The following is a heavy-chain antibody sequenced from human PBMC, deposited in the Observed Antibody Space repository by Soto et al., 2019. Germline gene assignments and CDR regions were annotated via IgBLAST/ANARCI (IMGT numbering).Heavy chain of an antibody. D-gene: IGHD6-6*01. CDR3: ATRIAARPFDY. CDR1: GYTFTSYG. CDR2: IIPFNGNT. Sequence: GASVKVSCKASGYTFTSYGISWVRQAPGQGLEWMGWIIPFNGNTNYAQKLQGRVTMTADKSTSTAYMELSSLRSEDTAVYYCATRIAARPFDYWGQGTLVTVSS. J-gene: IGHJ4*02. V-gene: IGHV1-18*01.